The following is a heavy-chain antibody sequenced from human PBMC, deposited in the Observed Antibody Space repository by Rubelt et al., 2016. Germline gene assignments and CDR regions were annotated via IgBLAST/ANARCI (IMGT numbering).Heavy chain of an antibody. CDR1: GFTFSSYG. CDR3: ARKPGGFDY. J-gene: IGHJ4*02. CDR2: IRNDGSNE. D-gene: IGHD1-14*01. Sequence: GGGVAQPGGSLRLSCAASGFTFSSYGMHWVRQAPGKGLEWVAFIRNDGSNEYYADSVKGQFSISRDNSKNTLYLQMNSLRAEDTAIYYCARKPGGFDYWGQGTLVTVSS. V-gene: IGHV3-30*02.